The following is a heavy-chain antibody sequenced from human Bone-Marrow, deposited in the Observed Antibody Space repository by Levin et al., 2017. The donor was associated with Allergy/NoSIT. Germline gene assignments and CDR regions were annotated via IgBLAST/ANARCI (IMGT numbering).Heavy chain of an antibody. CDR3: AKGITTVTTANPFDN. Sequence: SETLSLTCIVSGGSISSSYYWGWIRQPPGKGLEWIGSISSTGITYYNPSLKSRITISVDTSKIRFSLKLSSVTAADTAVYYCAKGITTVTTANPFDNWGQGTLVTVSS. CDR1: GGSISSSYY. J-gene: IGHJ4*02. CDR2: ISSTGIT. V-gene: IGHV4-39*02. D-gene: IGHD4-17*01.